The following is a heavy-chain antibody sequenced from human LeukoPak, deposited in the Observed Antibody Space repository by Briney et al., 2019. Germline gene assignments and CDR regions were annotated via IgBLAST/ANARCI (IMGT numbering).Heavy chain of an antibody. Sequence: PGGSLRLSCAASGFTFSSYAMHWVRQAPGKGLEWVAVISYDGSNKYYADSVKGRFTISRDNSKNTLYLQMNSLRAEDTAVYYCANKENRSSWPYYYYYMDVWGKGTTVTISS. V-gene: IGHV3-30*04. CDR3: ANKENRSSWPYYYYYMDV. CDR2: ISYDGSNK. J-gene: IGHJ6*03. CDR1: GFTFSSYA. D-gene: IGHD6-13*01.